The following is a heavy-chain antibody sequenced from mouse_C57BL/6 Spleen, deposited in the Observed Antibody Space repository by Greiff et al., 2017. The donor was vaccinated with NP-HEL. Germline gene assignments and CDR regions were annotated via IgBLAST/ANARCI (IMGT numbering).Heavy chain of an antibody. J-gene: IGHJ4*01. D-gene: IGHD2-5*01. CDR1: GYAFTNYL. CDR2: INPGSGGT. CDR3: ARWAYYSNYGNYAMDY. Sequence: QVQLKQSGAELVRPGTSVKVSCKASGYAFTNYLIEWVKQRPGQGLEWIGVINPGSGGTNYNEKFKGKATLTADKSSSTAYMQLSSLTSEDSAVYFCARWAYYSNYGNYAMDYWGQGTSVTVSS. V-gene: IGHV1-54*01.